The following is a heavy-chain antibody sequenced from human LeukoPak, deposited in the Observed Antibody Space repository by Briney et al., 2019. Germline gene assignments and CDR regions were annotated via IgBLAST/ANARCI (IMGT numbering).Heavy chain of an antibody. Sequence: ASVKVSCKASGYTFTDYYVHWVRQAPGHGLEWIGRISPNIGGTKYAQKFWGRLTMTRDTSISTAYMELSSLRTDDTAVYYCAKNRAGDYADYWGQGTLVTVSS. CDR1: GYTFTDYY. J-gene: IGHJ4*02. CDR2: ISPNIGGT. CDR3: AKNRAGDYADY. D-gene: IGHD4-17*01. V-gene: IGHV1-2*06.